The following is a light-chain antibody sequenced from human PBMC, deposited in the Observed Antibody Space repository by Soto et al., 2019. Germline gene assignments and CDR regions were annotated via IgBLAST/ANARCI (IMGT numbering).Light chain of an antibody. CDR2: GAS. CDR3: QQYSNWPSWT. CDR1: QSVSTI. V-gene: IGKV3-15*01. Sequence: EIVMTQSPATLSVSPGERTTLSCSASQSVSTILAWYQQKPGQAPRLLIYGASTRATGIPARFSGSGSGTEFTLTISSLQSEDFAVYYCQQYSNWPSWTFGQGTKVDIK. J-gene: IGKJ1*01.